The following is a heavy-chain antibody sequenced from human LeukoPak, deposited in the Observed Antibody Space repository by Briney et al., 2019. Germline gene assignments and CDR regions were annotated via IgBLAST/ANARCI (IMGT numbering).Heavy chain of an antibody. D-gene: IGHD6-25*01. CDR2: IGTSSSTI. J-gene: IGHJ6*03. Sequence: GGSLRLSCAASGFTFSTYTMNWVRQPPGKGLEWVSNIGTSSSTIYYADSVKGRFTISRDNAKNSLYLQMNSLRADDTAVYYCARFAAGGSYYYYTDVWGKGTTVTVSS. V-gene: IGHV3-48*01. CDR3: ARFAAGGSYYYYTDV. CDR1: GFTFSTYT.